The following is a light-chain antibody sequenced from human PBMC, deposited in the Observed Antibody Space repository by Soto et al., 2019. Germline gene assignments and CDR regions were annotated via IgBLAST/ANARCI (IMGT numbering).Light chain of an antibody. J-gene: IGKJ1*01. V-gene: IGKV1-5*03. Sequence: DIQMTQSPSTLSASVGDRVTITFRASQSVSNWLAGYQPKPGKAPKILIYKASSLESGVPSRFSGSGSGTEFTLTISSLRPDDFATYYCQHYNGYRWTFGQGTKVDIK. CDR1: QSVSNW. CDR3: QHYNGYRWT. CDR2: KAS.